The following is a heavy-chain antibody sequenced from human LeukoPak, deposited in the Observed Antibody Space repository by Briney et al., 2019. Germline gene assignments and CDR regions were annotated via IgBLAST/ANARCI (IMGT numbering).Heavy chain of an antibody. J-gene: IGHJ4*02. V-gene: IGHV3-7*01. CDR2: IKQDGSEK. CDR3: AKGITIFGVVTPIMDY. Sequence: GGSLRLSCAASGFTFSSYWTSWVRQAPGKGLEWVANIKQDGSEKYYVDSVKGRFTTSRDNAKNSLYLQMNSLRAEDTAVYYCAKGITIFGVVTPIMDYWGQGTLVTVSS. CDR1: GFTFSSYW. D-gene: IGHD3-3*01.